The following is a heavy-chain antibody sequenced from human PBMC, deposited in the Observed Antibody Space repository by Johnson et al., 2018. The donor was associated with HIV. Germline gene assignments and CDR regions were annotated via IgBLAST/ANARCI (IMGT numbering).Heavy chain of an antibody. J-gene: IGHJ3*02. V-gene: IGHV3-23*04. CDR2: LGGSGANT. CDR3: AKNQAKYRKHYDVKMEDAFDI. Sequence: EVQLVESGGGLEQPGGSLRLSCAASGITFSSYAMSWVRQAPGKGLEWVSSLGGSGANTYYADSVKGRFTRSRDNSKNRRYLQMNSLKAEDTGVYYCAKNQAKYRKHYDVKMEDAFDIWGQGTMVIVSS. CDR1: GITFSSYA. D-gene: IGHD3-22*01.